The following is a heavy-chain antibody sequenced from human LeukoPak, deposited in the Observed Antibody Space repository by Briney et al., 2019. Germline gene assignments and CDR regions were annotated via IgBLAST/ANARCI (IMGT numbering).Heavy chain of an antibody. D-gene: IGHD3-10*01. CDR1: GFTFSNYA. Sequence: GESLKISCAASGFTFSNYAMHWVRQAPGKGLEWLAVISFDGNNKYYADSVKGRFTISRDNSKNTLYLQMNSLRGEDAAAYYCASTSRGVIDYWGQGTLVTVSS. J-gene: IGHJ4*02. CDR3: ASTSRGVIDY. CDR2: ISFDGNNK. V-gene: IGHV3-30-3*01.